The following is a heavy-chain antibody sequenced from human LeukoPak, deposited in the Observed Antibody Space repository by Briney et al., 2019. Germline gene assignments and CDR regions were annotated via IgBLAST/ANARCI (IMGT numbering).Heavy chain of an antibody. D-gene: IGHD2-21*02. CDR2: IRYDGSNK. V-gene: IGHV3-30*02. CDR1: GFTFSSYG. Sequence: QTGGSLRLSCAASGFTFSSYGMHWVRQAPGKGLEWVAFIRYDGSNKYYADSVKGRFTISRDNSKNTLYLQMNSLRAEDTAVYYCAKPHECGDCYSDHAFDIWGQGTMVTVSS. J-gene: IGHJ3*02. CDR3: AKPHECGDCYSDHAFDI.